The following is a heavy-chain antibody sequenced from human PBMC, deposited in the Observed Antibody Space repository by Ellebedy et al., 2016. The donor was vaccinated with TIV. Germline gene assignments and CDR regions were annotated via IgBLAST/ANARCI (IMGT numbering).Heavy chain of an antibody. D-gene: IGHD6-19*01. Sequence: ASVKVSCKASGYTFTSYGISWVRQAPGQGLEWMGWINPNSGGTNYAQKFQGKFTMTRDTSISTAYMELSRLRSDDTAVYYCARDPGWLVTHWYFDLWGRGTLVTVSS. CDR3: ARDPGWLVTHWYFDL. V-gene: IGHV1-2*02. J-gene: IGHJ2*01. CDR1: GYTFTSYG. CDR2: INPNSGGT.